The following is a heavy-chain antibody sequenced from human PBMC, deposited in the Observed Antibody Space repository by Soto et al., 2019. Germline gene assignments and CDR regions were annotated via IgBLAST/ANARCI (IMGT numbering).Heavy chain of an antibody. CDR2: IIPIFGTA. CDR3: ARAAPTPLRGPYYYYGMDV. J-gene: IGHJ6*02. Sequence: SVKVSCKASGGTFSSYAISWVRQAPGQGLEWMGGIIPIFGTANYAQKFQGRVTITADESTSTAYMELSSLRSEDTAVYYCARAAPTPLRGPYYYYGMDVWGQGTTVTVSS. V-gene: IGHV1-69*13. CDR1: GGTFSSYA.